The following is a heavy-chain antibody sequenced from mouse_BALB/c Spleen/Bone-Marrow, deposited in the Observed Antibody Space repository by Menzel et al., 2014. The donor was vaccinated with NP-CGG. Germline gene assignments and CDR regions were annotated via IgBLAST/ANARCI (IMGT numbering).Heavy chain of an antibody. CDR3: ARNYDYDGGYYAMDY. CDR2: INPSTGYT. CDR1: GYNFISYW. D-gene: IGHD2-4*01. V-gene: IGHV1-7*01. Sequence: QVQLKESGAKLAKPGASVKMSCKASGYNFISYWMHWVKQRPGQGLEWIGYINPSTGYTEYNQKFKDKATLTADKSSSKAYMQLSSLTSEDSAVYYCARNYDYDGGYYAMDYWGQGTSVTVSS. J-gene: IGHJ4*01.